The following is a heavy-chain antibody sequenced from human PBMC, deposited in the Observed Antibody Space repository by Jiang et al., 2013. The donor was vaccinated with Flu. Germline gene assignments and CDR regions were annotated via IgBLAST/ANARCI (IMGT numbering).Heavy chain of an antibody. V-gene: IGHV4-4*02. J-gene: IGHJ6*02. CDR2: IYHSGST. D-gene: IGHD4-17*01. Sequence: YGSGLVKPSGTLSLTCAVSGGSISSSNWWSWVRQPPGKGLEWIGEIYHSGSTNYNPSLKSRVTISVDKSKNQFSLKLSSVTAADTAVYYCARDGDYYGGGGLGMDVWGQGTTVTVSS. CDR1: GGSISSSNW. CDR3: ARDGDYYGGGGLGMDV.